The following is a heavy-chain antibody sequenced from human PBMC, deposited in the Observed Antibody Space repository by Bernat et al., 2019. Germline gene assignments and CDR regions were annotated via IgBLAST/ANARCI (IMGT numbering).Heavy chain of an antibody. CDR1: GGSISSGGYS. Sequence: QLQLQESGSGLVKPSQTLSLTCAVSGGSISSGGYSWSWIRQPPGKGLEWIGYIYHSGSTYYNPSLKSRVTISVDRSTNQFSLKLSSVTASDTAVYYCAGTTVTIATLRAYAFDIWGQGTLVTVSS. CDR3: AGTTVTIATLRAYAFDI. J-gene: IGHJ3*02. V-gene: IGHV4-30-2*01. D-gene: IGHD4-17*01. CDR2: IYHSGST.